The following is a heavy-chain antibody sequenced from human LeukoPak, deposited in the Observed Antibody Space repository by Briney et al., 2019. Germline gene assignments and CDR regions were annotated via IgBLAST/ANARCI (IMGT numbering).Heavy chain of an antibody. D-gene: IGHD2-15*01. J-gene: IGHJ4*02. CDR3: ARDNNYCSGGSCRHFDY. Sequence: SGGSLRLSCAASGFTFSSYAMHWVRQAPGKGLEWVAVISYDGSNKYYADSVKGRFTISRDNSKNTLYLQMNSLRAEDTAVYYCARDNNYCSGGSCRHFDYWGQGTLVTVSS. V-gene: IGHV3-30*04. CDR2: ISYDGSNK. CDR1: GFTFSSYA.